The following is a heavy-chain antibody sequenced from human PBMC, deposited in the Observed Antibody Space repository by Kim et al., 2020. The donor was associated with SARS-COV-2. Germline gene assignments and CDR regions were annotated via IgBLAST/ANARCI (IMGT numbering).Heavy chain of an antibody. CDR3: ARDHPVQLEIQEYAFDI. Sequence: ASVKVSCKASGYTFTSYGISWVRQAPGQGLEWMGWISAYNGNTNYAQKLQGRVTMTTDTSTSTAYMELRSLRSDDTAVYYCARDHPVQLEIQEYAFDIWGQGTMVTVSS. J-gene: IGHJ3*02. CDR1: GYTFTSYG. V-gene: IGHV1-18*01. D-gene: IGHD1-1*01. CDR2: ISAYNGNT.